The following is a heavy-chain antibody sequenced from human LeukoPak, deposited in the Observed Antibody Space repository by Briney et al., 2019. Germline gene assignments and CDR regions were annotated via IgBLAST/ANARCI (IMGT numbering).Heavy chain of an antibody. D-gene: IGHD4-17*01. J-gene: IGHJ4*02. CDR1: GGSFSGYY. Sequence: PSETLSLTCAVYGGSFSGYYWSWIRQPPGKGLEWIGEINHSGSTNYNPFLKSRVTISVDTSKNQFSLKLSSVTAADTAVYYCAREYGDFDYWGQGTLVTVSS. V-gene: IGHV4-34*01. CDR2: INHSGST. CDR3: AREYGDFDY.